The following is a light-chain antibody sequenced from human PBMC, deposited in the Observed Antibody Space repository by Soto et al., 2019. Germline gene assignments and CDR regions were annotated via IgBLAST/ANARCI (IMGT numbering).Light chain of an antibody. CDR2: GAS. V-gene: IGKV3-15*01. CDR3: QQDNNWPPWT. CDR1: QSVSSN. J-gene: IGKJ1*01. Sequence: EIVMTQSPATLSVPPGERATLSCRAGQSVSSNLAWYHQQPGQDTRLLIYGASTRATGIPARVSGSGSGTEFTLTISSLRSEDFAVYFCQQDNNWPPWTFGQGTKVEI.